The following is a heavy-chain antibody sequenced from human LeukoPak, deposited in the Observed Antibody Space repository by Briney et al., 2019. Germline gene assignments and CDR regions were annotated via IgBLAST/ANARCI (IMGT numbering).Heavy chain of an antibody. J-gene: IGHJ4*02. D-gene: IGHD3-10*02. CDR2: LSGSGHIT. CDR3: ARGMFGVVHDY. CDR1: GFTFNNYP. Sequence: GGSLRLSCAASGFTFNNYPMTWVRQAPGKGLEWVSNLSGSGHITYYADSVKGRFTISRDNSKNTLFLEINSLRVEDTAVYYCARGMFGVVHDYWGQGTLVTVSS. V-gene: IGHV3-23*01.